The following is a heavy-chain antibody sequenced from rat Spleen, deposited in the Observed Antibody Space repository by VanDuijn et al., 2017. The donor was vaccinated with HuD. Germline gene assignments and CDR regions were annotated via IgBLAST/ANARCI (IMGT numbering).Heavy chain of an antibody. D-gene: IGHD1-10*01. J-gene: IGHJ2*01. V-gene: IGHV5-25*01. CDR1: GFSFSVYY. Sequence: EVQLVESGGGLVQPGRSMKLSCAASGFSFSVYYMAWVRQAPTKGLEWVASMSAGGVNTYYPDSVKGRFTISRDNAKSTLYLQMDSLISEDTATYYCARLFNYYFDYWGQGVMVTVSS. CDR3: ARLFNYYFDY. CDR2: MSAGGVNT.